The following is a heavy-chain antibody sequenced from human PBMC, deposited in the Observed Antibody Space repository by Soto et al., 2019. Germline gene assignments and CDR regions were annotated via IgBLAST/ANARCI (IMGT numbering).Heavy chain of an antibody. CDR2: IYHGGST. V-gene: IGHV4-4*02. CDR1: SGSIRSTSW. Sequence: QVQLQESGPGLVKPSGTLSLTCAVSSGSIRSTSWWSWVRQSPGKGLEWIGEIYHGGSTNYNPSLKSRVTISVDKSKNQFSVNLSSVTASDTAVYYCARSSGARWLDPWGQGTLVTVSS. J-gene: IGHJ5*02. D-gene: IGHD2-15*01. CDR3: ARSSGARWLDP.